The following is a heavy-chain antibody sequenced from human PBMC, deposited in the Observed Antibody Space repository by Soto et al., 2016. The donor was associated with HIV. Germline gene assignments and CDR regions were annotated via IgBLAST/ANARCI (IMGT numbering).Heavy chain of an antibody. CDR2: INNDGSTT. V-gene: IGHV3-74*01. D-gene: IGHD3-10*01. CDR1: GFTFSRYW. J-gene: IGHJ4*02. Sequence: VQLVESGGGLVQPGGSLRLSCAASGFTFSRYWMHWVRQVPGKGLVWVSRINNDGSTTTYADSVKGRFTISRDNAKNTVYLQMNSLRAEDSAVYYCVREEVWGSGNYYNFDYWGQGTLVTVSS. CDR3: VREEVWGSGNYYNFDY.